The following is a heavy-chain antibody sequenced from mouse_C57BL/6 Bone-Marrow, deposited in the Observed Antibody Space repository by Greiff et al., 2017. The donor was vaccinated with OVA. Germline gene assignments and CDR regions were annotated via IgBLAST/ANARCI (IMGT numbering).Heavy chain of an antibody. J-gene: IGHJ2*01. CDR2: ISYDGSN. V-gene: IGHV3-6*01. D-gene: IGHD2-5*01. CDR1: GYSITSGYY. Sequence: EVKLQESGPGLVKPSQSLSLTCSVTGYSITSGYYWNWIRQFPGNKLEWMGYISYDGSNNYNPSLKNRISITRDTSKNQFFLKLNSVTTEDTATYYGARESNSYYFDYWGQGTTLTVSS. CDR3: ARESNSYYFDY.